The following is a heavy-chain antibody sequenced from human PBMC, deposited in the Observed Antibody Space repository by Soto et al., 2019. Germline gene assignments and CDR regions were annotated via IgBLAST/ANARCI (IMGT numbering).Heavy chain of an antibody. J-gene: IGHJ4*02. CDR2: INHSGST. D-gene: IGHD2-2*01. Sequence: SETLSPTCAVCGGSFSGYYWSWIRQPPGKGLEWIGEINHSGSTNYNPSLKSRVTISVDTSKNQFSLKLSSVTAADTAVYYCAGGLPPMIVVVPAAMMGMDYWGQGTLVTVSS. V-gene: IGHV4-34*01. CDR3: AGGLPPMIVVVPAAMMGMDY. CDR1: GGSFSGYY.